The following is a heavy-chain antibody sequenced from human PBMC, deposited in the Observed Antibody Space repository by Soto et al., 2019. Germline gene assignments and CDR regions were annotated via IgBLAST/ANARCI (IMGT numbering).Heavy chain of an antibody. D-gene: IGHD5-12*01. Sequence: GESLRLSCAASGFTFSSYSMNWVRQAPGKGLEWVSYISSSSSTIYYADSVKGRFTISRDNAKNSLYLQMNSLRAEDTAVYYCARDQMNSYSGYDPWGRGTLVTVSS. J-gene: IGHJ5*02. CDR3: ARDQMNSYSGYDP. CDR1: GFTFSSYS. CDR2: ISSSSSTI. V-gene: IGHV3-48*01.